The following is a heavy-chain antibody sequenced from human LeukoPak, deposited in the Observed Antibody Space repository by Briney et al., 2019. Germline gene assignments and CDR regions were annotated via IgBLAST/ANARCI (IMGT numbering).Heavy chain of an antibody. J-gene: IGHJ4*02. D-gene: IGHD6-19*01. Sequence: GGSLRLSCAASGFTFSSYAMSWVRQAPGKGLEWVSGISGSGGSTYYADSVKGRFTISRDNSKNTLYLQMNSLRAEDTAVYYCAKGSSGWYERVKVDYWGQGTLVSVSS. V-gene: IGHV3-23*01. CDR1: GFTFSSYA. CDR3: AKGSSGWYERVKVDY. CDR2: ISGSGGST.